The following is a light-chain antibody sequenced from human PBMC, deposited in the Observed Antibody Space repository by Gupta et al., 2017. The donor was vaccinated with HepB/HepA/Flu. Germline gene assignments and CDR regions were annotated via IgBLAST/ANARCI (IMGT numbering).Light chain of an antibody. V-gene: IGKV1D-12*01. CDR2: AAS. J-gene: IGKJ4*01. CDR3: QEANSFPLT. Sequence: DIQMTQSPSYVSASVGDRVTITCRASQDIRTWLAWYQQKPGRAPKLLMYAASTLQSGVSSRFSGSGSGTDFTLTISSLQSEDLATYYCQEANSFPLTFGGGTKVEIK. CDR1: QDIRTW.